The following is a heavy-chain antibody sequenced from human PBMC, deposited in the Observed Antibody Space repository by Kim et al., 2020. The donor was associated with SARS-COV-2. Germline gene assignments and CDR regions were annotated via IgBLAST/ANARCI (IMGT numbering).Heavy chain of an antibody. CDR2: IYYSGNT. D-gene: IGHD1-26*01. CDR1: GGSISSDGYY. Sequence: TLSLTCSFSGGSISSDGYYWSWIRQHPGKGLEWIGYIYYSGNTYYNPSLKSRVTISVDTSKNQFSLKLSSVTAADTAVYYCARVFGGSFVFDYWGQGTLVTVSS. J-gene: IGHJ4*02. V-gene: IGHV4-31*03. CDR3: ARVFGGSFVFDY.